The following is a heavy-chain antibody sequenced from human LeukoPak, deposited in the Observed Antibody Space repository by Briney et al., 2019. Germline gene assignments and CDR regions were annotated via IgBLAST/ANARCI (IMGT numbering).Heavy chain of an antibody. CDR1: GFTFTTHW. CDR3: VRSFSGPADY. CDR2: INTVDTTT. D-gene: IGHD3-10*01. V-gene: IGHV3-74*01. Sequence: GGSLRLSCAASGFTFTTHWFHWVRQAPGKGLVWVSRINTVDTTTNYADSVKGRFTISRDSTKSTLYLQMNSLRAEDTAVYYCVRSFSGPADYWGQGTQVTVSS. J-gene: IGHJ4*02.